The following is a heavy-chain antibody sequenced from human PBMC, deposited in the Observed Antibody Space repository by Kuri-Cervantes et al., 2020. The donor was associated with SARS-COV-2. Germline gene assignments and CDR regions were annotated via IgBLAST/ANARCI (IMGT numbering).Heavy chain of an antibody. J-gene: IGHJ4*02. D-gene: IGHD6-19*01. Sequence: ASVKVSCKASGYTFTSYAMNWVRQAPGQGLERMGWINTNTGNPTYAQGFTGRFVFSLDTSVSTAYLQISSLKAEDTAVYYCARDLSAIAVATNTNDYWGQGTLVTVSS. V-gene: IGHV7-4-1*02. CDR2: INTNTGNP. CDR3: ARDLSAIAVATNTNDY. CDR1: GYTFTSYA.